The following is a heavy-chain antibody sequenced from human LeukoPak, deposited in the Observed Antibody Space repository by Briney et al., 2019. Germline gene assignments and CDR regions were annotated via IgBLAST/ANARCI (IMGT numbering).Heavy chain of an antibody. D-gene: IGHD3-22*01. CDR3: ATPFNYYDSSGYYPWFDY. Sequence: GGSLRLSCAASGFTFNNYGMHWVRQAPGKGLEWVAFIRYNGNNQYYADSVKGRFTISRDNSKNTLYLQMNSLRAEDTAVYYCATPFNYYDSSGYYPWFDYWGQGTLATVSS. V-gene: IGHV3-30*02. J-gene: IGHJ4*02. CDR2: IRYNGNNQ. CDR1: GFTFNNYG.